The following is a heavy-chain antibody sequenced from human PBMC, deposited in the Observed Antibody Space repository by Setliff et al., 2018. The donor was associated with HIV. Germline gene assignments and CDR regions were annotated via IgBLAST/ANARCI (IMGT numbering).Heavy chain of an antibody. V-gene: IGHV4-61*09. D-gene: IGHD1-26*01. Sequence: SETLSLTCSVSGGSISSITYYWSWIRQPAGKGLEWIGHIFNSGTTNYSPSFKSRVSMSVYTSKNQVSLKLTSVTAADTAVYYCAGEVSYYHGAGGRRWLDTWGPGMPVTVSS. J-gene: IGHJ5*02. CDR3: AGEVSYYHGAGGRRWLDT. CDR1: GGSISSITYY. CDR2: IFNSGTT.